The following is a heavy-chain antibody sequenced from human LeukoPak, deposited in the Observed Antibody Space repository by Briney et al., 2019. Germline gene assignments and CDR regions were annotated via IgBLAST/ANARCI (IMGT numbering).Heavy chain of an antibody. CDR3: ARGANAGYSSSGGYYFDY. V-gene: IGHV4-4*02. CDR2: IYHSGST. D-gene: IGHD6-13*01. Sequence: SGTLSLTCAVSGGSISSSNWWSWVRQPPGKGLEWIGEIYHSGSTNYNPSLKSRVTISVDKSKNQFSLKLSSVTAADTAVYYCARGANAGYSSSGGYYFDYWGQGTLVTVSS. J-gene: IGHJ4*02. CDR1: GGSISSSNW.